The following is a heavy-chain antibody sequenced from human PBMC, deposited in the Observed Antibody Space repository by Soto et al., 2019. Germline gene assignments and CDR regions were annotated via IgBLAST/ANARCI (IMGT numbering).Heavy chain of an antibody. Sequence: EVQLVESGGGLVQPGGSLRLSCAASGFTFSNYAMNWVRQAPGKGLECVSVISGSGGSAYYADSVQGRFTISRDNSKNTLYMQMNSLRDEDTAIYYCVREGSGWYSRGSFDFWGRGTMVTVTS. V-gene: IGHV3-23*04. D-gene: IGHD6-19*01. CDR1: GFTFSNYA. CDR3: VREGSGWYSRGSFDF. CDR2: ISGSGGSA. J-gene: IGHJ3*01.